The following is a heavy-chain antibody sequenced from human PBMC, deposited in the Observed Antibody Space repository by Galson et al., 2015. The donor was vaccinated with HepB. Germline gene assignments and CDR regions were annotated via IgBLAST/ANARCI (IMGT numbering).Heavy chain of an antibody. V-gene: IGHV3-7*03. Sequence: SLRLSCAAPGFSFSNTWMSWVRQAPGKGLEWVANINEAGTRRDYVDSVKGRFTISRDNTKDSLSLQMNSLRGDDTAVYYCAAAAEWGQGTLVTVSS. CDR2: INEAGTRR. D-gene: IGHD6-13*01. J-gene: IGHJ4*02. CDR1: GFSFSNTW. CDR3: AAAAE.